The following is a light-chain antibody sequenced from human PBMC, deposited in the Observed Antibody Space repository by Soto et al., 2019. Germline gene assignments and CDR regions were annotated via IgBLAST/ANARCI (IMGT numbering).Light chain of an antibody. CDR3: QQYNSYPWT. J-gene: IGKJ1*01. CDR2: KAS. Sequence: DIQMTQSPFTLSASVGDRVTITYLASQSISSWLAWYQRKPGKAPKLLIYKASTLESGVPSNFSGSGSGTEFTLTISSLQPEDFATYYCQQYNSYPWTFGQGTKVDIK. V-gene: IGKV1-5*03. CDR1: QSISSW.